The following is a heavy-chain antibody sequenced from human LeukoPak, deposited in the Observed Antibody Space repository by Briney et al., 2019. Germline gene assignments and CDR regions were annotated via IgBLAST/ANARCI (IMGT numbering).Heavy chain of an antibody. Sequence: PGKSLRLSCAASGFTFSSYAMSWVRQAPGKGLEWVSAISGGGGITYYADSVKGRFTISRDNSKNTLYLQMSSLRAEDTAVYYCAKDTFSESRYGVLDSWGQGTLVTVPS. CDR1: GFTFSSYA. CDR3: AKDTFSESRYGVLDS. V-gene: IGHV3-23*01. D-gene: IGHD3-10*01. CDR2: ISGGGGIT. J-gene: IGHJ4*02.